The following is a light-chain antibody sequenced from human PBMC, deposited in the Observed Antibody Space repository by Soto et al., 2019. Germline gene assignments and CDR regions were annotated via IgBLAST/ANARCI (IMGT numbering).Light chain of an antibody. CDR2: GAS. J-gene: IGKJ1*01. V-gene: IGKV3-20*01. CDR3: QQEGASPRTWK. CDR1: PSVSGDY. Sequence: EIVLTQSPGTLSLSPGDRATLSCRASPSVSGDYLAGYQPKSGQAPRVLNYGASRRAPGIPDRFSGSGSGRDFTLTISGLEPEDFAVYHCQQEGASPRTWKFGQGTKVEVK.